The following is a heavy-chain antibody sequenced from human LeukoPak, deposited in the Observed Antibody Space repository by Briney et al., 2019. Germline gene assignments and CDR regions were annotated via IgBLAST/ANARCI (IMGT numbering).Heavy chain of an antibody. CDR1: GFTFSAYA. J-gene: IGHJ3*02. Sequence: GGSLRLSCTASGFTFSAYAMMWVRQAPGKGPEWVSAIRGGGTSEFYADSVKGRFRISRDNSKDTLFLQMNSLRAEDTAVYYCARDPNGDFIGAFDMWGPGTMVTVSS. D-gene: IGHD4-17*01. V-gene: IGHV3-23*01. CDR3: ARDPNGDFIGAFDM. CDR2: IRGGGTSE.